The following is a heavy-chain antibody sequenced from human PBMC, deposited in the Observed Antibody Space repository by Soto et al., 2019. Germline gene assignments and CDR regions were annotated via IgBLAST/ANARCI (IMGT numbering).Heavy chain of an antibody. CDR2: ISWNSYSI. J-gene: IGHJ4*02. CDR1: GFTFDDYV. D-gene: IGHD3-10*01. Sequence: EVQLVESGGGLVQPGRSLRLSCAASGFTFDDYVMHWVRQAPGKGLEWVSGISWNSYSIGYADSVKGRFTISRDNAKNSLYLQMNSLRAEDTALYYCAKDGGITMVRGVITKSSGFDYWGQGTLVTVSS. V-gene: IGHV3-9*01. CDR3: AKDGGITMVRGVITKSSGFDY.